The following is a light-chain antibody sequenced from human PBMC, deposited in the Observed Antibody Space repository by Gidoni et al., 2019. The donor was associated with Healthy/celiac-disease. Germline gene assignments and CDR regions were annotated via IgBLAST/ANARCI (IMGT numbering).Light chain of an antibody. CDR1: SSDVGGYNY. Sequence: QSALTQPASVSGSPGQSITISCTGTSSDVGGYNYVSWYQQHPSKAPKLMIYYVSNRPSGVSNRFSGSKSGNTASMTISGLQAEDEADYYCSSYTSSSVVFGGGTKLTVL. CDR2: YVS. J-gene: IGLJ2*01. V-gene: IGLV2-14*01. CDR3: SSYTSSSVV.